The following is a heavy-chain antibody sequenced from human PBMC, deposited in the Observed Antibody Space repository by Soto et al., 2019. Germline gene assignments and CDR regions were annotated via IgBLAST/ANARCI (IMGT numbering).Heavy chain of an antibody. V-gene: IGHV4-4*07. CDR1: GSSISSYS. CDR3: ARGFDT. CDR2: IYTSGSM. Sequence: QVQLQESGPGLVKPSETLSLSCTVSGSSISSYSWTWIRQPVGKGLECIGRIYTSGSMNYNPSLRSRVSMSVDTSKNQFFLNLSSVTAADTAVYYCARGFDTWGQGTLVTVSS. J-gene: IGHJ5*02.